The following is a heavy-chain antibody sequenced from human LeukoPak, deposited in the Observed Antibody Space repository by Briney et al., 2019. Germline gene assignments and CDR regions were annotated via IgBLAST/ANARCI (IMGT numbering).Heavy chain of an antibody. Sequence: ASVKVSGKASGYTFTSYDINWVRQATGQGLEWMGWMNPNSGNTGYAQKFQGRVTMTRNTSISTAYMELSSLRAEDTAVYYCARTLRRGRYCTNGVCYSFDYWGQGTLVTVSS. CDR3: ARTLRRGRYCTNGVCYSFDY. CDR1: GYTFTSYD. J-gene: IGHJ4*02. CDR2: MNPNSGNT. D-gene: IGHD2-8*01. V-gene: IGHV1-8*01.